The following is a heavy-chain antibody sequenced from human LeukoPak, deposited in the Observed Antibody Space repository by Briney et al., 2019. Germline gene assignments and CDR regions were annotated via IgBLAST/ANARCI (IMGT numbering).Heavy chain of an antibody. V-gene: IGHV4-34*01. CDR1: GGSFSGYY. Sequence: SETLSLTCAVYGGSFSGYYWSWIRQPPGKGLEWIGEINHSGSTNYNPSLKSRVTISVDTSKNQFSLELSSVTAADTAVYYCARVTMIVVVNWFDPWGQGTLVTVSS. D-gene: IGHD3-22*01. CDR3: ARVTMIVVVNWFDP. CDR2: INHSGST. J-gene: IGHJ5*02.